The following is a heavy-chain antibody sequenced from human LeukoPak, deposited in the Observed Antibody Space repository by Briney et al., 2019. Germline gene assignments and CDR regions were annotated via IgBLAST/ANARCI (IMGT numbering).Heavy chain of an antibody. Sequence: PGGSLRLSCAAPGFTFSSYAMTWVRQAPGKGLEWVSGISSSGGTTCYADSVKGRFTISKDNSKNTLFLQMNSLRAEDTAVYYCAKDLLNTEFWGQGTLVTVSS. CDR1: GFTFSSYA. J-gene: IGHJ4*02. CDR2: ISSSGGTT. CDR3: AKDLLNTEF. V-gene: IGHV3-23*01. D-gene: IGHD3-16*01.